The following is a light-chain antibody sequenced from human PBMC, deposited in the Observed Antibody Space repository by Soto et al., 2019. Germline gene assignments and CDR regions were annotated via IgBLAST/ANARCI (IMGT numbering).Light chain of an antibody. CDR1: QSIRSR. J-gene: IGKJ1*01. CDR2: KAS. CDR3: QQYNSYPPL. V-gene: IGKV1-5*03. Sequence: DIQMTQSPSTLSASVGDRVTITCRASQSIRSRLAWYQQKPGKAPKLLIYKASSLESGVPSRFSGSGSGTEFTLTISSLQPDDFATYYCQQYNSYPPLFGQGTKVEIK.